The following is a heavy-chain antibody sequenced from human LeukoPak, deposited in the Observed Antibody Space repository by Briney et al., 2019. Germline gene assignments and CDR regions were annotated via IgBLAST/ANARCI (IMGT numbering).Heavy chain of an antibody. V-gene: IGHV1-2*02. D-gene: IGHD3-10*01. Sequence: ASVKVSCKASGYTFTGYYMHWVRQAPGQGLEWMGWINPNSGGTNYAQKFQGRVTMTRDTSISTAYMELSRLRSDDTAVYYCARDETHFYGSGSSNWFDPWGQGILVTVSS. J-gene: IGHJ5*02. CDR2: INPNSGGT. CDR1: GYTFTGYY. CDR3: ARDETHFYGSGSSNWFDP.